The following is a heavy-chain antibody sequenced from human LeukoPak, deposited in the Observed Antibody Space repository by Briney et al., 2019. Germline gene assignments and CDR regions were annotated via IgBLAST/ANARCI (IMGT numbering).Heavy chain of an antibody. V-gene: IGHV3-53*01. Sequence: GGSLRLSCAASGFTVSSNYMSWVRQAPGKGLEWVSVIYSGGSTYYADSVKGRFTISRDNSKNTLYLQMNSLRAEDTAVYYCARGGTIDEYSSSSGGYFDYWGQRTLVTVSS. CDR1: GFTVSSNY. D-gene: IGHD6-6*01. CDR2: IYSGGST. CDR3: ARGGTIDEYSSSSGGYFDY. J-gene: IGHJ4*02.